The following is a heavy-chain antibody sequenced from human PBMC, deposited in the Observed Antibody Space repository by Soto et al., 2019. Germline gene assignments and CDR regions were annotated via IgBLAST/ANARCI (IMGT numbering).Heavy chain of an antibody. V-gene: IGHV1-69*14. CDR3: ARDRGLFGHDN. J-gene: IGHJ4*02. CDR1: GGTFSSNS. CDR2: VIPMLNTA. Sequence: QVQLVQSGAEVKKPGSSVKVSCKASGGTFSSNSISWVRQAPGQGLEWMGGVIPMLNTAQYARKFQGRVTITADKSTNTSHMELRSPTSEDTAVYYCARDRGLFGHDNWAQGDRVTVAS. D-gene: IGHD2-21*01.